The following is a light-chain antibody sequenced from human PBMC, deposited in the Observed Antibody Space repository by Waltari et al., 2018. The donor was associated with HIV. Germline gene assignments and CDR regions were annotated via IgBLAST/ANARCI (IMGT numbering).Light chain of an antibody. CDR1: QSITTK. CDR2: GAS. J-gene: IGKJ1*01. Sequence: EIVMTQSPATLSVSPGERVTLSCRASQSITTKLAWYQQTPGQAPRLLIYGASTRAPGIPDRFSCSGSGTEFTLTISSLQSEDFAIYYCQQYNNWPPWTFGQGTKVEI. CDR3: QQYNNWPPWT. V-gene: IGKV3-15*01.